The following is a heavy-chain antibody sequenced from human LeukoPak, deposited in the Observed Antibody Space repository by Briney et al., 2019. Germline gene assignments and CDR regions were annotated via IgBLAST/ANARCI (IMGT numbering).Heavy chain of an antibody. V-gene: IGHV3-23*01. Sequence: GGSLRLSCAASGFTFSNYALSWVRQAPGKGLEWVSDISGSGGSTYYADSVKGRFTISRDNSKNTMYLQMNSLRAEDTAVYYCAKRIQSAMAMGYRGQGTLVTVSS. CDR3: AKRIQSAMAMGY. CDR2: ISGSGGST. D-gene: IGHD5-18*01. J-gene: IGHJ4*02. CDR1: GFTFSNYA.